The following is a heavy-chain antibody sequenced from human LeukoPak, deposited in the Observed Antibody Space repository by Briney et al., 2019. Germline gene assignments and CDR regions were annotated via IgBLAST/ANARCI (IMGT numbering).Heavy chain of an antibody. J-gene: IGHJ4*02. CDR2: IKQDGSEK. CDR1: GFTFSSYW. CDR3: TQQLVPHTAFDY. Sequence: PGGSLRLSCAASGFTFSSYWMSSVRQAPGKGLEWVANIKQDGSEKYYVDSVKGRFTISRDNAKNSLYLQMNSLRAEDTAVYYCTQQLVPHTAFDYWGQGTLVTVSS. D-gene: IGHD6-13*01. V-gene: IGHV3-7*01.